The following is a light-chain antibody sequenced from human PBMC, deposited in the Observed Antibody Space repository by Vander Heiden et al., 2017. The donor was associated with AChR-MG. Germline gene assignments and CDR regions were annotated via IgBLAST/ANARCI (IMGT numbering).Light chain of an antibody. CDR1: QSISSN. V-gene: IGKV3-15*01. J-gene: IGKJ1*01. CDR3: QQYNNWPRT. CDR2: GAS. Sequence: EIVMTQSPATLSVSPAETATLSCRASQSISSNLAWYQQKPGQAPRLLIYGASTRATGIPARFSGSGSGTEFTLTISSLQSEDFAVYYCQQYNNWPRTFGQGTKVESK.